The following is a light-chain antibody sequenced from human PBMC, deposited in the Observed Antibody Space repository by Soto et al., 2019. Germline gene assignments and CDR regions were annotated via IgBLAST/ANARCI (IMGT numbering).Light chain of an antibody. CDR3: QQYGDSPLT. Sequence: EIVMTHSPATLSVSPCERATLSFSASQSVSSGSLAWYQQKPGQAPTLLLYGASSRATGIPDRFSGSGSGTDFTLTISRLEPEDFAVYYCQQYGDSPLTFGQGTKVDIK. V-gene: IGKV3-20*01. CDR2: GAS. CDR1: QSVSSGS. J-gene: IGKJ1*01.